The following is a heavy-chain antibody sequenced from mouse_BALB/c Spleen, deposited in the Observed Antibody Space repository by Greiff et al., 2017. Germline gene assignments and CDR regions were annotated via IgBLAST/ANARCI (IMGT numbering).Heavy chain of an antibody. D-gene: IGHD1-1*01. Sequence: VQLHQSGAGLVKPGASVKLSCKASGYTFTEYIIHWVKQRSGQGLEWIGWFYPGSGSIKYNEKFKDKATLTADKSSSTVYMELSRLTSEDSAVYFCARHGYYYGSRGDYFDYWGQGTTLTVSS. CDR2: FYPGSGSI. J-gene: IGHJ2*01. CDR3: ARHGYYYGSRGDYFDY. V-gene: IGHV1-62-2*01. CDR1: GYTFTEYI.